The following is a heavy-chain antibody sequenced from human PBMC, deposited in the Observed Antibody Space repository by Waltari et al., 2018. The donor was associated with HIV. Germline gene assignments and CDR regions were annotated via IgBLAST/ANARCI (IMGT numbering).Heavy chain of an antibody. J-gene: IGHJ6*02. Sequence: CPASGFTVSSNYMSWVRQAPGKGLEWVSVIYSGGSTYYADSVKGRFTISRDNSKNTLYLQMNSLRAEDTAVYYCASIAYCGGDCYPRGMDVWGQGTTVTVSS. CDR2: IYSGGST. CDR3: ASIAYCGGDCYPRGMDV. V-gene: IGHV3-66*01. D-gene: IGHD2-21*02. CDR1: GFTVSSNY.